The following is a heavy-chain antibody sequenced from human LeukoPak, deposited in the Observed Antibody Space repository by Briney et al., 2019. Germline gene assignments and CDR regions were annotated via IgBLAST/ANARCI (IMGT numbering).Heavy chain of an antibody. V-gene: IGHV2-5*01. CDR3: AHRLVGKRAFDI. Sequence: FGPTLVNPTQTLTLTCTFSGFSLSTSGLGVGWIRQPPGKALEWLALIYWNDDKRYSPSLKSRLTTTKDTSKNQVVLTVTNMDPVDTATYYCAHRLVGKRAFDIWGQGTMVTVSS. J-gene: IGHJ3*02. CDR2: IYWNDDK. CDR1: GFSLSTSGLG. D-gene: IGHD2-15*01.